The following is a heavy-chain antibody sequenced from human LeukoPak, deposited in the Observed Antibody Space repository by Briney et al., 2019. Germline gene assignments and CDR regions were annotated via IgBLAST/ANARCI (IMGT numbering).Heavy chain of an antibody. D-gene: IGHD6-13*01. V-gene: IGHV4-39*07. CDR1: GGSVSSSSYY. CDR3: ARVGEKAAAGYYFDY. J-gene: IGHJ4*02. Sequence: SETLSLTCIVSGGSVSSSSYYWGWIRQPPGRGLEWIGSVYYKGNTYHSPSLKSRVTMSVDTSKNQFSLKLSSVTAADTAMYHCARVGEKAAAGYYFDYWGQGTLVTVSS. CDR2: VYYKGNT.